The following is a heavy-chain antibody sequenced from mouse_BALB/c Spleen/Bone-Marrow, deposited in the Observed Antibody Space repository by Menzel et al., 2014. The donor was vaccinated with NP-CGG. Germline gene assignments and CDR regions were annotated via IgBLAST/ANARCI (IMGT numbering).Heavy chain of an antibody. J-gene: IGHJ3*01. V-gene: IGHV5-6*01. D-gene: IGHD2-10*01. CDR2: ISSGGSYT. CDR3: ARGGGAYYGNYWFAY. CDR1: GFTLSSYG. Sequence: EVQRVESGGDLVKPGGSLKLSCAASGFTLSSYGMSWVRQTPDKRLEWVATISSGGSYTYYPDSVKGRFTISRDNAKNSLYLQMSSLKSEDTAMYYCARGGGAYYGNYWFAYWGQGTLVTVSA.